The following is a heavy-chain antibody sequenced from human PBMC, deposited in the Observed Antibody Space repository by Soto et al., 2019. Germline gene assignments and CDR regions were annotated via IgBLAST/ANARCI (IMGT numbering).Heavy chain of an antibody. CDR2: IYYSGST. CDR1: GGSISSSSYY. J-gene: IGHJ6*03. Sequence: SETLSLTCTVSGGSISSSSYYWGWIRQPPGKGLEWIGSIYYSGSTYYNPSLKSRVTISVDTSKNQFSLKLSSVTAADTAVYYCARAGGLLWFGELIRGLYYYYMDVWGKGTTVTVSS. D-gene: IGHD3-10*01. CDR3: ARAGGLLWFGELIRGLYYYYMDV. V-gene: IGHV4-39*01.